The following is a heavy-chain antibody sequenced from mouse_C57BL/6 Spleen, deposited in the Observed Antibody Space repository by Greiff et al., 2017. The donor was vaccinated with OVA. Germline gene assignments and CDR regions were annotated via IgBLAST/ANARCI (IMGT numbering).Heavy chain of an antibody. Sequence: EVQRVESGGDLVKPGGSLKLSCAASGFTFSSYGMSWVRQTPDKRLEWVATISSGGSYTYSPDSVKGRFTISRDNAKNTLYLQMSSLKSEDTAMYDCAREGDGPAWFAYGGQGTLVTVSA. CDR3: AREGDGPAWFAY. CDR1: GFTFSSYG. D-gene: IGHD2-3*01. CDR2: ISSGGSYT. J-gene: IGHJ3*01. V-gene: IGHV5-6*01.